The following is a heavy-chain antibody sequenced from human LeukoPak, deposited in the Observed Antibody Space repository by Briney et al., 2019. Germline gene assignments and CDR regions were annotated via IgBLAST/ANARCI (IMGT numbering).Heavy chain of an antibody. J-gene: IGHJ3*02. CDR1: GFTFSSYW. CDR2: INSDGSST. D-gene: IGHD5-24*01. CDR3: ALGVEGNAFDI. Sequence: GGPLRLSCAASGFTFSSYWMHWVRQAPGKGLVWVSRINSDGSSTSYADSVKGRFTISRDNAKNTLYLQMNSLRAEDTAVYYCALGVEGNAFDIWGQGTMVTVSS. V-gene: IGHV3-74*01.